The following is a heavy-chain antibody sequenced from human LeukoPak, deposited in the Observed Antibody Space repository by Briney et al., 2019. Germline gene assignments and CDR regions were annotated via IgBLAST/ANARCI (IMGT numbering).Heavy chain of an antibody. J-gene: IGHJ4*02. CDR2: IGTAGDT. CDR1: GFTFSSYD. D-gene: IGHD5-24*01. CDR3: ARDCGRDELDY. V-gene: IGHV3-13*01. Sequence: PGGSLRLSCAASGFTFSSYDMRWVRQATGKGLEWVSAIGTAGDTYYPGSVKGRFTISRENAKNSLYLQMNSLRAEDTAVYYCARDCGRDELDYWGQGTLVTVSS.